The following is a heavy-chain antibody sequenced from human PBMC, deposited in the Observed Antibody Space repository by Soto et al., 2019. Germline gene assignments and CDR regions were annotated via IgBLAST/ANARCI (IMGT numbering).Heavy chain of an antibody. J-gene: IGHJ5*02. CDR3: ARTDSSIVGATTVSWFDP. CDR2: IYYSGST. D-gene: IGHD1-26*01. Sequence: SETLSLTCTVSGGSISSSSYYWGWIRQPPGKGLEWIGSIYYSGSTYYNPSLKSRVTISVDTSKNQFSLKLSSVTAADTAVYYCARTDSSIVGATTVSWFDPWGQGTLVTVSS. CDR1: GGSISSSSYY. V-gene: IGHV4-39*01.